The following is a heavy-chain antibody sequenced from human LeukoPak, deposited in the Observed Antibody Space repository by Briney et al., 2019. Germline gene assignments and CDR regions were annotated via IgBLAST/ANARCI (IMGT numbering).Heavy chain of an antibody. D-gene: IGHD6-6*01. V-gene: IGHV1-69*05. CDR3: ARNIAARPFSD. J-gene: IGHJ4*02. CDR1: GGTFSSYA. CDR2: IIPIFGTA. Sequence: SVKVSCKASGGTFSSYAISWVRQAPEQGLEWMGGIIPIFGTANYAQKFQGRVTITTDESTNTAYMELSSLRSEDTAVYYCARNIAARPFSDWGQGTLVTVSS.